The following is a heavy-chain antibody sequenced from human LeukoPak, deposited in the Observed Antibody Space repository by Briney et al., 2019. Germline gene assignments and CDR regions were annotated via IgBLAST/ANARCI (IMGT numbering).Heavy chain of an antibody. CDR2: IYPGDSDT. D-gene: IGHD3-3*01. Sequence: GESLKISCKGSGYSFTSYWIGWVRQMPGKGLEWMGIIYPGDSDTRYSPSFQGQVTISADKSISTAYLQWSSLKASDTAMYYCARRHYDFWSGKNYYYYGMDVWGQGTTVTVSS. V-gene: IGHV5-51*01. J-gene: IGHJ6*02. CDR3: ARRHYDFWSGKNYYYYGMDV. CDR1: GYSFTSYW.